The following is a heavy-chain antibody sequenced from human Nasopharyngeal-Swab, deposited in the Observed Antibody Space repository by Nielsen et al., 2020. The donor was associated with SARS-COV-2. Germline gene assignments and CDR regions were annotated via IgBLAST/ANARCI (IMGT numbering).Heavy chain of an antibody. Sequence: GGSLRLSCAAFGFTLSDYAMHWVRQSPGKGLEWVALFSYDGNKRYFADSMKGRFSISRDNIKNILYLQMDSLRADDTAVYYCAKDHFYDSGSYDRLYFDFWGQGTLVTVSS. CDR2: FSYDGNKR. D-gene: IGHD3-10*01. V-gene: IGHV3-30*18. J-gene: IGHJ4*02. CDR3: AKDHFYDSGSYDRLYFDF. CDR1: GFTLSDYA.